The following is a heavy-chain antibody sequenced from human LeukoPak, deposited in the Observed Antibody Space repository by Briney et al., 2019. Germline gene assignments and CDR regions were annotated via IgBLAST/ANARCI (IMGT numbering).Heavy chain of an antibody. CDR3: GRDPKLGIRGYTYGYIDF. CDR1: GGSISNYY. J-gene: IGHJ4*02. CDR2: IYYSGST. Sequence: SETLSLACTVSGGSISNYYWSWIRQPPGKGLEWIGYIYYSGSTNYNPSLKSRVTISVDTSKNQFSLKVNSVTAADTAVYYCGRDPKLGIRGYTYGYIDFWGQGTLVTVAS. V-gene: IGHV4-59*01. D-gene: IGHD5-18*01.